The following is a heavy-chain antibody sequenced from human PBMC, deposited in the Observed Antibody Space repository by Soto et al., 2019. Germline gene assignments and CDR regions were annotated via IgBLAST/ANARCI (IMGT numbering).Heavy chain of an antibody. CDR3: ARYSSSPSGWFDP. CDR2: INHSGST. J-gene: IGHJ5*02. V-gene: IGHV4-34*01. CDR1: GGSFSGYY. Sequence: SETLSLTCAVYGGSFSGYYWSWIRQPPGKGLEWIGAINHSGSTNYNTSLKSRVTISVDTSKNQFSLKLSSVTAADTAVYYCARYSSSPSGWFDPWGQGTLVTVSS. D-gene: IGHD6-13*01.